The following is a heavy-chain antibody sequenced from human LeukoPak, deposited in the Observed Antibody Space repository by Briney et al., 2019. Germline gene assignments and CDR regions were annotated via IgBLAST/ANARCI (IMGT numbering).Heavy chain of an antibody. D-gene: IGHD3-16*01. V-gene: IGHV4-30-2*01. CDR2: IYHSGST. Sequence: SQTLSLTCAVSGGSISSGGYSWRWIREPPGKGLEWIGYIYHSGSTYYNPSLKSRVTISVDRPKTQSSLKLSSVTAPDTAVYYCARGVGGVGKGYFDYWGQGTLVTVSS. CDR1: GGSISSGGYS. CDR3: ARGVGGVGKGYFDY. J-gene: IGHJ4*02.